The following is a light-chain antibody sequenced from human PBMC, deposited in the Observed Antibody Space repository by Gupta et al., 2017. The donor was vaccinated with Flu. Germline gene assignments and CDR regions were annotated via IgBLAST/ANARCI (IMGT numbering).Light chain of an antibody. V-gene: IGLV8-61*01. Sequence: QTVVTQEPSVSVSPGGTVTLTCGLTSGSVSTSYYPSWYQQTPGQAPRTLVYSTNTRSSGVPGRFSGSILGNKAALTITGAQADDESHYYCMLYMGFGILMFGGGTKLTVL. CDR1: SGSVSTSYY. J-gene: IGLJ3*02. CDR3: MLYMGFGILM. CDR2: STN.